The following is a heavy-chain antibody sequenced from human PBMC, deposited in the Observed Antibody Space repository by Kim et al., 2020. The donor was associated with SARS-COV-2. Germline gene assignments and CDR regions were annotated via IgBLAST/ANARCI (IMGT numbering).Heavy chain of an antibody. CDR3: AYDY. J-gene: IGHJ4*02. CDR2: ISGSGGTK. Sequence: ISGSGGTKYHADPVKGRFTISGDNSKNTLYLQMNSLRAEETAIYYCAYDYWGQGTLVTVSS. V-gene: IGHV3-23*01.